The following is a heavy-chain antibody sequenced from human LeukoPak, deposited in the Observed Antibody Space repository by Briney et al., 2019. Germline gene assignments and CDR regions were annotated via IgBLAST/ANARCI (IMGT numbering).Heavy chain of an antibody. J-gene: IGHJ4*02. CDR3: ARDATKNSNPIGYCSSTSCLSLDY. V-gene: IGHV3-48*01. CDR1: GFTFSSYS. Sequence: GGSLRLSCAASGFTFSSYSMNWVRQAPGKGLDWVSSISSSSSTIYYADSVKGRFTISRDNAKNSLYLQMNSLRAEDTAVYYCARDATKNSNPIGYCSSTSCLSLDYWGQGTLVTVSS. D-gene: IGHD2-2*01. CDR2: ISSSSSTI.